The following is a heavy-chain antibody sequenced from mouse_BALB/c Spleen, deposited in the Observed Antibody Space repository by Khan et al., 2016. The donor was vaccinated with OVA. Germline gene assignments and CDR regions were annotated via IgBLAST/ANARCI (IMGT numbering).Heavy chain of an antibody. Sequence: QIQLVQSGPELKKPGETVKISCKASGYTFTNYGMNWVKQSPGKALKWMGWINTYTGEPTYADDFKGRFAFSLETSASTAYLQINNLKTEDTATYFCARPPYLSYTLDYWGQGTSVTVAS. CDR2: INTYTGEP. CDR3: ARPPYLSYTLDY. CDR1: GYTFTNYG. D-gene: IGHD2-10*01. V-gene: IGHV9-3-1*01. J-gene: IGHJ4*01.